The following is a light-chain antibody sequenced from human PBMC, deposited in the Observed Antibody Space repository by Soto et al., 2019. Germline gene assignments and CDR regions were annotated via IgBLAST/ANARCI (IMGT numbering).Light chain of an antibody. Sequence: EVVLTQSPGTLSLSPVERVTLSCMASQSVSSTYLAWYQQKPGQAPRLLIYGASTRATGIPARFSGSGSGTEFTLTISSLQSEDFAVYYCQQRSNWPITFGHGTRLEIK. CDR1: QSVSSTY. J-gene: IGKJ5*01. CDR2: GAS. V-gene: IGKV3D-20*02. CDR3: QQRSNWPIT.